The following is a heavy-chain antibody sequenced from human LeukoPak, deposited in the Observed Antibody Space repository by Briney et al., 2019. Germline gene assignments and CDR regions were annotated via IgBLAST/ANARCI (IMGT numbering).Heavy chain of an antibody. CDR2: ISSDNTYT. CDR1: GFTFSNYA. D-gene: IGHD4-17*01. Sequence: GGSLRLSCAASGFTFSNYAMSWVRQAPGKEMECVSYISSDNTYTNYADSVRGRFTISRDNAKNSLCLQMNSLRAEDTAVYYCVRGGPYGDYDAYWGQGTLVTVSS. CDR3: VRGGPYGDYDAY. V-gene: IGHV3-11*06. J-gene: IGHJ4*02.